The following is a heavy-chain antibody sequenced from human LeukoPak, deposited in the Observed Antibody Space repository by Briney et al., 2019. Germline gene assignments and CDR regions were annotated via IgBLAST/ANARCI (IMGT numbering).Heavy chain of an antibody. V-gene: IGHV1-24*01. CDR3: ATSLGYCGGDCYPLWY. CDR1: GYTLTELS. D-gene: IGHD2-21*02. CDR2: FDPEDGET. J-gene: IGHJ4*02. Sequence: GASVTVSCKVSGYTLTELSMYWVRQAPGKGLEWMGGFDPEDGETIYAQKFQGRVTMTEGTSTDTAYMELSSLRSEDTAVYYCATSLGYCGGDCYPLWYWGQGTLVTVSS.